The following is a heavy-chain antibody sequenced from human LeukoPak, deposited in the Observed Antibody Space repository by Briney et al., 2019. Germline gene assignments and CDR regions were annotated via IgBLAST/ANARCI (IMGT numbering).Heavy chain of an antibody. CDR1: GYSFTSYG. CDR3: ARDRADYGDRSYYYYGMDV. V-gene: IGHV1-18*01. Sequence: ASVKVSCKASGYSFTSYGISWVRQAPGQGLEWMGWISAYNGNTNYPQKLQGRVTMTIDTSTSTAYMELRSLRSDDTAVYYCARDRADYGDRSYYYYGMDVWGQGTTVTVSS. D-gene: IGHD4-17*01. J-gene: IGHJ6*02. CDR2: ISAYNGNT.